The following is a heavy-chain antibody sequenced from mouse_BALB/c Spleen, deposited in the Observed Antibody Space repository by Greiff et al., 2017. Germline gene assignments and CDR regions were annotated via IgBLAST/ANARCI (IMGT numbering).Heavy chain of an antibody. CDR1: GYTFTSYY. CDR3: TLYYGKSPFAY. J-gene: IGHJ3*01. Sequence: QVQLQQPGAELVKPGASVKLSCKASGYTFTSYYMYWVKQRPGQGLEWIGGINPSNGGTNFNEKFKSKATLTVDKSSSTAYMQLSSLTSEDSAVYYCTLYYGKSPFAYWGQGTLVTVSA. CDR2: INPSNGGT. V-gene: IGHV1S81*02. D-gene: IGHD2-1*01.